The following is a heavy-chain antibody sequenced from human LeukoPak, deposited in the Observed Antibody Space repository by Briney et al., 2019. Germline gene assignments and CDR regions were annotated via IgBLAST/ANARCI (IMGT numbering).Heavy chain of an antibody. CDR2: ISYDGSNK. CDR1: GFTFSSYA. CDR3: ARVIWAYGDYYYGMDV. D-gene: IGHD4-17*01. V-gene: IGHV3-30*04. J-gene: IGHJ6*02. Sequence: GGSLRLSCAASGFTFSSYAMYWVRQAPGKGLEWVAVISYDGSNKYYADSVKGRFTISRDNSKNTLYLQMNSLRPEDTAVYYCARVIWAYGDYYYGMDVWGQGTTVTVSS.